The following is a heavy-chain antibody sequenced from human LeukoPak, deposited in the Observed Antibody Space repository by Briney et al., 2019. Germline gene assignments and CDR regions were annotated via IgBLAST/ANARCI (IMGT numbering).Heavy chain of an antibody. V-gene: IGHV3-7*01. D-gene: IGHD3-10*01. Sequence: PGGSLRLSRAASGVPISGYWMSWVRQAPGKGLEWVANIKQDASEIYYVASVRGRFTISRDNAKNSVFLQMSSLRAEDTAVYYCATDGGPFDNWGQGILVTVSS. CDR3: ATDGGPFDN. CDR2: IKQDASEI. J-gene: IGHJ4*02. CDR1: GVPISGYW.